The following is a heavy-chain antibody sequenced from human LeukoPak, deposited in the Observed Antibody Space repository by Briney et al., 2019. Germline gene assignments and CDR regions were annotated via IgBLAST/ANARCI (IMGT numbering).Heavy chain of an antibody. Sequence: GGSLRLSCAASGFTFSSYGMHWVRQAPGKGMEWVAFIRYDGSNKYYADSVKGRFTISRDNSKNTLYLQMNSLRAEDTAVHYCASGAGWVFDNWGQGTLVTVSS. V-gene: IGHV3-30*02. CDR3: ASGAGWVFDN. CDR1: GFTFSSYG. J-gene: IGHJ4*02. CDR2: IRYDGSNK. D-gene: IGHD6-19*01.